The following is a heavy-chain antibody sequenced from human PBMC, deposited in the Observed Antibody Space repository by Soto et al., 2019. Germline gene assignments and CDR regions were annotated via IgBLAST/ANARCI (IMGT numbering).Heavy chain of an antibody. V-gene: IGHV4-59*01. D-gene: IGHD2-2*01. Sequence: SETLSLTCTVSGGSISSYYWSWIRQPPGKGLEWIGYIYYSGSTNYNPSLKSRVTISVDTSKNQFSLKLSSVTAADTAVYYCARGRYCSSISCSLGVEFNSWGQGTLVTVSS. CDR2: IYYSGST. CDR1: GGSISSYY. CDR3: ARGRYCSSISCSLGVEFNS. J-gene: IGHJ4*02.